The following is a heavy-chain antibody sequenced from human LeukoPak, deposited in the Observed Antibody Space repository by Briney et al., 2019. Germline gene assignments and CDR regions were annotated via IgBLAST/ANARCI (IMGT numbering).Heavy chain of an antibody. V-gene: IGHV1-3*01. J-gene: IGHJ3*02. CDR1: GYTFTNYA. Sequence: ASVKVSCTASGYTFTNYAIHWVRQAPGQRLEWMGWISVVNGDTKYSQKFQGRVTIIRDTSASTAYMELSSLRSEDTAVYYCVRDGYSYGRKDAFDIWGQGTMVTVSS. CDR3: VRDGYSYGRKDAFDI. D-gene: IGHD1-26*01. CDR2: ISVVNGDT.